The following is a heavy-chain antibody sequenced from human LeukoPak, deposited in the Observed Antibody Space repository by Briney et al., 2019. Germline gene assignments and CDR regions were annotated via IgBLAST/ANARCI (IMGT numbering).Heavy chain of an antibody. J-gene: IGHJ5*02. V-gene: IGHV1-18*01. D-gene: IGHD3-10*01. CDR3: ARDRIIDYYGSGSYYTAMGFDP. Sequence: ASVKVSCKASGYTFTSYGISWVRQAPGQGLEWMGWISAYNGNTNYAQKLQGRVTMTTDTSTSTAYVELRSLRSDDTAVYYCARDRIIDYYGSGSYYTAMGFDPWGQGTLVTVSS. CDR1: GYTFTSYG. CDR2: ISAYNGNT.